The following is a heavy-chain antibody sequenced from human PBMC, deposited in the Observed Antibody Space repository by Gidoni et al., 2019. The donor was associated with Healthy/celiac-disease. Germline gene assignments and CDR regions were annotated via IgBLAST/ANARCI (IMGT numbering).Heavy chain of an antibody. CDR1: GFTFSSYE. CDR2: ISSSGSTI. Sequence: EVQLVESGGGLVQPGGSLRLSCAASGFTFSSYEMNWVRQAPGKGLEWVSYISSSGSTIYYADSVKGRFTISRDNAKNSLYLQMNSLRAEDTAVYYCARDLRTAMVAHGDYWGQGTLVTVSS. CDR3: ARDLRTAMVAHGDY. V-gene: IGHV3-48*03. J-gene: IGHJ4*02. D-gene: IGHD5-18*01.